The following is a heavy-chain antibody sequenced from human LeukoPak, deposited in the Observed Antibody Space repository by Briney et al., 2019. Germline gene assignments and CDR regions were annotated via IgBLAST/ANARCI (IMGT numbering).Heavy chain of an antibody. V-gene: IGHV3-66*01. CDR3: ARDGGAAAGY. Sequence: GGSLRLSCAASGFTVSNNYMSWVRQAPGKGLEWVSVMYRGGSTYYADSVQGRFTMSRDNSKNTLYLQMNSLRAEDTAVYYCARDGGAAAGYWGQGTLVTVSS. J-gene: IGHJ4*02. D-gene: IGHD6-13*01. CDR1: GFTVSNNY. CDR2: MYRGGST.